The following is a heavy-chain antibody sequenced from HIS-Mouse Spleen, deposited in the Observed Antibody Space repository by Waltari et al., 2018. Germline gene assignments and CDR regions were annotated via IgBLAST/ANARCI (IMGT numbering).Heavy chain of an antibody. CDR3: VREGGDYGRIGFDP. D-gene: IGHD4-17*01. V-gene: IGHV4-31*03. Sequence: QVQLQESGPGLVKPSQTLSLTCTVSGGSISSGGYYWSWIRQHPGKGLEWIGYIYYSGSNYYNPSLKSRVTISVDTSKNQFSLKLSSVTAADTAVYYCVREGGDYGRIGFDPWGQGTLVTVSS. CDR2: IYYSGSN. CDR1: GGSISSGGYY. J-gene: IGHJ5*02.